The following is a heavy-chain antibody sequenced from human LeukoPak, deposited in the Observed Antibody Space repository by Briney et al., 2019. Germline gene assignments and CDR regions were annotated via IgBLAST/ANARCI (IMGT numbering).Heavy chain of an antibody. Sequence: GRSLRLSCAASGFTFSSCAMHWVRQAPGKGLEWVALISYDGSNKYYAGSVKGRFTISRDNSKNTLYLQMNSLRAEDTAVYYCARDYYASGSYGYFDYWGQGTLVTVSS. D-gene: IGHD3-10*01. J-gene: IGHJ4*02. CDR3: ARDYYASGSYGYFDY. CDR1: GFTFSSCA. CDR2: ISYDGSNK. V-gene: IGHV3-30*04.